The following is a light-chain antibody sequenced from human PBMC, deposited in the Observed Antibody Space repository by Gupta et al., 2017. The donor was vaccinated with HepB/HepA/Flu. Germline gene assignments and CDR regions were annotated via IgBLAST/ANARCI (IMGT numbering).Light chain of an antibody. CDR2: DAS. Sequence: DIVMTQSPATLSVSPGERVTLSCRASPSVSSNLAWYQQKPGQAPSILIYDASTRATSIPARISGSGSGTKFTLTISSMQYEDVAVYYCQQNNNWPPITFGQGTQLEIK. CDR3: QQNNNWPPIT. V-gene: IGKV3-15*01. CDR1: PSVSSN. J-gene: IGKJ5*01.